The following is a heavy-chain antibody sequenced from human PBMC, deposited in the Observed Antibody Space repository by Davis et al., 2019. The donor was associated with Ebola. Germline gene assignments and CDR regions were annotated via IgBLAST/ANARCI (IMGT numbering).Heavy chain of an antibody. CDR2: IYYRGST. CDR3: ARDLRYDSSGYDYYFYMDV. Sequence: PSETLSLTCTVSGGSISRGGSYWTWIRQHPGKGLEWIGYIYYRGSTYYKPSLKTRVTISLDTSKNQFSLNLYSVTAADTAVYYCARDLRYDSSGYDYYFYMDVWGKGTTVTVSS. V-gene: IGHV4-31*03. CDR1: GGSISRGGSY. D-gene: IGHD3-22*01. J-gene: IGHJ6*03.